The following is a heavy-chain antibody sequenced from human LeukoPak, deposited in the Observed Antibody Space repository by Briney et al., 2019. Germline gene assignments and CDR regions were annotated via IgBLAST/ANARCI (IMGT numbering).Heavy chain of an antibody. CDR1: GFTFSTYS. CDR2: IGSSNTYI. CDR3: ARGVYCSSTTCYMDYFDY. D-gene: IGHD2-2*02. Sequence: GGSLRLSCGASGFTFSTYSMNWVRRAPGKGLEWVSSIGSSNTYIYYADSVKGRITISRDNAKNSLYLQMNSLRAEDTAVYYCARGVYCSSTTCYMDYFDYWGQGTLVTVSS. J-gene: IGHJ4*02. V-gene: IGHV3-21*01.